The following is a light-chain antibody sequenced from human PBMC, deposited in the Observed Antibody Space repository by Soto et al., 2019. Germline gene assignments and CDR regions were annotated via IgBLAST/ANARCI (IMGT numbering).Light chain of an antibody. V-gene: IGLV1-40*01. J-gene: IGLJ3*02. CDR1: SSNIGAGYD. CDR3: QSYDGRLSGWV. Sequence: QSVLTPPPSVSGAPGQRVTISCTGSSSNIGAGYDVHWYQQLPGTAPKLLISGNSNRPSGVPDRVAGSKSGTSASLAITGREAEDEADYYCQSYDGRLSGWVFGGGTKLTVL. CDR2: GNS.